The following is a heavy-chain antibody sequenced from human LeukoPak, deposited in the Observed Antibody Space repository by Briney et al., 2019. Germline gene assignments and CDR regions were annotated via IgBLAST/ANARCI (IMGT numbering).Heavy chain of an antibody. V-gene: IGHV3-23*01. Sequence: GGSLRPSWAASGLTFRNYAMSWVRQPPGKGLEWVSTIRGSGGSTYYADSVKGRLTISRDNSKNTLYLEMNSLRAENTAVYYCAKSPMRYSAAPKTDYWGQGTLVTVSS. CDR1: GLTFRNYA. CDR3: AKSPMRYSAAPKTDY. D-gene: IGHD2-15*01. J-gene: IGHJ4*02. CDR2: IRGSGGST.